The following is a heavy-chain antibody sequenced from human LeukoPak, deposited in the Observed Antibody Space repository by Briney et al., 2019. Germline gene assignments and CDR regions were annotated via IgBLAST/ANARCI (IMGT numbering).Heavy chain of an antibody. Sequence: ASVKVSCKASGHTFTGYYMHWVRQAPGQGLEWMGWINPNSGGTNYAQKFQGRVTMTRDTSISTAYMELSRLRSDDTAVYYCASLLVGSGSYLSWGQGTLVTVSS. D-gene: IGHD3-10*01. V-gene: IGHV1-2*02. CDR3: ASLLVGSGSYLS. CDR2: INPNSGGT. CDR1: GHTFTGYY. J-gene: IGHJ4*02.